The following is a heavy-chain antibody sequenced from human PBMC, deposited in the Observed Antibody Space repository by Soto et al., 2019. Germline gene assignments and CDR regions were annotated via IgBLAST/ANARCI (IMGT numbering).Heavy chain of an antibody. D-gene: IGHD6-13*01. CDR2: ITSSSSTI. Sequence: EVQLVESGGGLVQPGGSLRLSCAASVFTFSSYSMNWVRQAPGKGLEWVSYITSSSSTIYYADSVKGRFTISRDNAENSLFLQMNRLRDEDTAVYYCARTPTGYTSSWHLDYWGQGTLVTVSS. V-gene: IGHV3-48*02. CDR3: ARTPTGYTSSWHLDY. J-gene: IGHJ4*02. CDR1: VFTFSSYS.